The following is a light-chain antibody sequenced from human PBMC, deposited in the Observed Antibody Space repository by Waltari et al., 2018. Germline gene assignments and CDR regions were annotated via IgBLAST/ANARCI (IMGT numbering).Light chain of an antibody. CDR3: QKYDVLPAT. CDR1: QGVGKY. CDR2: HTS. J-gene: IGKJ1*01. V-gene: IGKV3-20*01. Sequence: EIVLTQSPGTLSLSPGERATLSCRASQGVGKYLAWYQQRPGQAPRLLLYHTSITATGIPGRFSGSGYGTDFSLTISRLEPEDFAVYYCQKYDVLPATFGQGTTVEIK.